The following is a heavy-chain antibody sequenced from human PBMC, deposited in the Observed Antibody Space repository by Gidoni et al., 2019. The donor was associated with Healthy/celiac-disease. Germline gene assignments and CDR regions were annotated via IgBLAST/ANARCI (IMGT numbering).Heavy chain of an antibody. J-gene: IGHJ4*02. V-gene: IGHV4-39*01. D-gene: IGHD2-2*01. CDR2: IYYSGST. Sequence: QLQLQESGTGLVKPSETLSLTCTVSGGAISSSSYYWGWIRQPPGKGLEWIGSIYYSGSTYYNPSLKSRVTISVDTSKNQFSLKLSSVTAADTAVYYCASGYCSSTSCSGFGYWGQGTLVTVSS. CDR3: ASGYCSSTSCSGFGY. CDR1: GGAISSSSYY.